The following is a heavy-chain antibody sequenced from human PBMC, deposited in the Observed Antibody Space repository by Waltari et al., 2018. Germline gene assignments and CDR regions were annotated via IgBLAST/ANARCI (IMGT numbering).Heavy chain of an antibody. CDR3: ARRARYCSDGTCYYFDF. CDR1: GYSFTNYW. CDR2: IYPGDSDT. D-gene: IGHD2-15*01. Sequence: EVQLVQSGAEVKKPGESLKISCKGSGYSFTNYWIGWMRQMPGKGLECMGIIYPGDSDTRYSPSFQGQVTISADKSITTAYLQWSSLKASDTAMYYCARRARYCSDGTCYYFDFWGQGTLVTVSS. J-gene: IGHJ4*02. V-gene: IGHV5-51*01.